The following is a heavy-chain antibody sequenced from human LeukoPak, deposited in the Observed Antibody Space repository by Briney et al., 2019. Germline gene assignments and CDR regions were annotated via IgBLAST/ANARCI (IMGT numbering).Heavy chain of an antibody. CDR2: ISAYNGNT. CDR1: GYTFTSYG. Sequence: ASVKVSCKAAGYTFTSYGISWGREAPGQGLEWMGWISAYNGNTNYAQKLQGRVTMTTYTSTSTAYMELRSLRSDDTAVYYCARDRGYYLNDAFDIWGQGTMVTVSS. D-gene: IGHD3-22*01. CDR3: ARDRGYYLNDAFDI. V-gene: IGHV1-18*01. J-gene: IGHJ3*02.